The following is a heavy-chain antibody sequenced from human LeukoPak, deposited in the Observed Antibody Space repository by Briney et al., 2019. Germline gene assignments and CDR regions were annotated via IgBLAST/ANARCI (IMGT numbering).Heavy chain of an antibody. Sequence: GGSLRLSCAASEFSVGSNYMTWVRQAPGKGLEWVSSISSSSSYIYYADSVKGRFTISRDNAKNSLYLQMNSLRAEDTAVYHCARGYSNYGYTFDMWGQGTMVTVSS. J-gene: IGHJ3*02. CDR2: ISSSSSYI. CDR3: ARGYSNYGYTFDM. D-gene: IGHD4-11*01. CDR1: EFSVGSNY. V-gene: IGHV3-21*01.